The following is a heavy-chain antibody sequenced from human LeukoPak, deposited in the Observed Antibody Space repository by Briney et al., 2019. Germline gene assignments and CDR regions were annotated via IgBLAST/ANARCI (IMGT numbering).Heavy chain of an antibody. CDR3: AKFYYDSTGPQRAFDI. V-gene: IGHV3-74*01. CDR1: GFTFSSYW. Sequence: GGSLRLSCAASGFTFSSYWMHWVRQAPGKGLVWVSRINSDGSSTSYADSVKGRFTISRDNAKNTLYLQMNSLRAEDTAVYYCAKFYYDSTGPQRAFDIWGQGTMVTVSS. CDR2: INSDGSST. D-gene: IGHD3-22*01. J-gene: IGHJ3*02.